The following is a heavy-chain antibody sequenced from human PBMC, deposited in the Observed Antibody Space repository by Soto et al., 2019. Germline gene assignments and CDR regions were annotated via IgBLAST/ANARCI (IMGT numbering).Heavy chain of an antibody. D-gene: IGHD2-21*01. CDR3: ARDGDGYNRDGDY. CDR1: GFTFSSYS. CDR2: ISSSSSYI. V-gene: IGHV3-21*01. J-gene: IGHJ4*02. Sequence: EVQLVESGGGLVKPGGSLRLSCAASGFTFSSYSMNWVRQAPGKGLEWASSISSSSSYIYYADSVKGRFTISRDNAKNSLYLQMNSLRAEDTAVYYCARDGDGYNRDGDYWGQGTLVTVSS.